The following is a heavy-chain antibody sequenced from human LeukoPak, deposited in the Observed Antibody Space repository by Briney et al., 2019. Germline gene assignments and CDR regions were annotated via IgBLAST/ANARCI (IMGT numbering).Heavy chain of an antibody. Sequence: PGGSLRLSCAASGFTFSSYAMHWVRQAPGKGLEWVAVISYDGSNKYYADSVKGRFTISRDNSKNTLYLQMNSLRAEDTAVYYCARDMGTYTIFDPWGQGTLVTVSS. V-gene: IGHV3-30-3*01. CDR1: GFTFSSYA. D-gene: IGHD3-10*01. J-gene: IGHJ5*02. CDR3: ARDMGTYTIFDP. CDR2: ISYDGSNK.